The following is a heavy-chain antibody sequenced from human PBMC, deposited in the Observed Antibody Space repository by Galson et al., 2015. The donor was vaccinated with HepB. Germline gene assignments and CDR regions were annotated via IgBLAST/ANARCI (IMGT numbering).Heavy chain of an antibody. CDR3: ARLEDLSGYSSL. J-gene: IGHJ4*02. V-gene: IGHV3-73*01. D-gene: IGHD6-19*01. CDR1: GFTFSGSA. CDR2: IRSKASSHAT. Sequence: SLRLSCAASGFTFSGSAIHWVRQASGKGLEWVGRIRSKASSHATAYTASLKGRFTISRDDSKNTAYLHMNSLKTEDTAVYYCARLEDLSGYSSLWGQGTLVTVSS.